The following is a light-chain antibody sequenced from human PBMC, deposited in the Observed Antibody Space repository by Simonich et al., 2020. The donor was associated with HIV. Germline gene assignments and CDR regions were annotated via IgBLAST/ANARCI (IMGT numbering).Light chain of an antibody. CDR2: GAS. V-gene: IGKV3-15*01. CDR3: QQYYSTPPT. Sequence: EKVMTQSPATLSVSPGERATLSCRASQSVSSNLAWYQQKPGQAPRLLIFGASTRATGIPARFSGSGSGTEFTLTISSLQAEDVAIYYCQQYYSTPPTFGQGTKVEIK. CDR1: QSVSSN. J-gene: IGKJ1*01.